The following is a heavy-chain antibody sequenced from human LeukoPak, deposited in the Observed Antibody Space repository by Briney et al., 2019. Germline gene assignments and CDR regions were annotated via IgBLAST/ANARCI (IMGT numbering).Heavy chain of an antibody. D-gene: IGHD3-22*01. CDR3: AREGHYYDSSGIYYFDY. Sequence: ASVKVSCKTSGYTFSGYHVHWMRQAPGQGLEWMGWINPNTGGTNYAQKFQGRVAMTRDTSISSAYMELNRLRSDDTAVYYCAREGHYYDSSGIYYFDYWGQGTLVTVSS. CDR1: GYTFSGYH. CDR2: INPNTGGT. V-gene: IGHV1-2*02. J-gene: IGHJ4*02.